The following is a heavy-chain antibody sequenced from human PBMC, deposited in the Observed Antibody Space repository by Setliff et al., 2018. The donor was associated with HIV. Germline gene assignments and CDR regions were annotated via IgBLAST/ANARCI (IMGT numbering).Heavy chain of an antibody. CDR3: ARGMAVAGDSPDY. Sequence: SVKVSCKASGGTFSSYVISWVRQAPGQGPEWMGGIIPIFGTANYAQKFQGRVTITTDESTSTAYMELSSLRSEDTAVYYCARGMAVAGDSPDYWGQGTLVTVSS. CDR2: IIPIFGTA. CDR1: GGTFSSYV. D-gene: IGHD2-15*01. V-gene: IGHV1-69*05. J-gene: IGHJ4*02.